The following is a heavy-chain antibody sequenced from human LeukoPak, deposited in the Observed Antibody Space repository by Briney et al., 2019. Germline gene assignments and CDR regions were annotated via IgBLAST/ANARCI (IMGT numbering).Heavy chain of an antibody. D-gene: IGHD2-2*01. CDR1: GFTFSNHA. CDR2: ISYDGSNE. CDR3: ARVWDLGYCSSTSCPPNDAFDI. Sequence: GGSLRLSCAASGFTFSNHAMHWVRQAPGKGLEWVAVISYDGSNEYYADSVKGRFTISRDNSKNTLYLQMNSLRAEDTAVYYCARVWDLGYCSSTSCPPNDAFDIWGQGTMVTVSS. V-gene: IGHV3-30*04. J-gene: IGHJ3*02.